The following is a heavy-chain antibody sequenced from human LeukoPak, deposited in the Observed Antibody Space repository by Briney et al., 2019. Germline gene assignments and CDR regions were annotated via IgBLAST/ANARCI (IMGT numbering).Heavy chain of an antibody. CDR3: ARSLGTYYYDISGFVYFQH. V-gene: IGHV4-34*01. CDR1: GESFSGYY. CDR2: INHSGST. D-gene: IGHD3-22*01. Sequence: PSETLSLTCAVYGESFSGYYWSWIRQPPGKGLEWIGEINHSGSTNYNPSLKSRVTISVDTSKNQFSLNLSSVTAADTAVYYCARSLGTYYYDISGFVYFQHWGQGTLVTVSS. J-gene: IGHJ1*01.